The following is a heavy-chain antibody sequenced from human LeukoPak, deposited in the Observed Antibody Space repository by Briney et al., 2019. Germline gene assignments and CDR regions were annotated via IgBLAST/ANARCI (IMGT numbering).Heavy chain of an antibody. V-gene: IGHV3-23*01. CDR1: GFTFSHAW. CDR3: AKGSGTYYISIDY. D-gene: IGHD1-26*01. CDR2: ISASGDST. Sequence: GGSLRLSCAASGFTFSHAWMSWVRQAPGKGLEWVSGISASGDSTHYADSVKGRFTISRDNSRNTLYLQMNSLRAEDTAVYYCAKGSGTYYISIDYWGQGSLVTVSS. J-gene: IGHJ4*02.